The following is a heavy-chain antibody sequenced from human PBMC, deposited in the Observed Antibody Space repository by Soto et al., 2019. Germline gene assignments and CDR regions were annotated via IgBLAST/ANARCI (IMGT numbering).Heavy chain of an antibody. V-gene: IGHV3-23*01. Sequence: PVGSLRLSCAASGFTFWTYAMSWVRQAPGKGLEWVSVISGTGGGTSYADSVKGRFTISRDNSKNTLYLQMNSLGVEDTAVYYCARHPPPGYYYDSSGYYGYFQHWGQGTPVTVSS. J-gene: IGHJ1*01. CDR1: GFTFWTYA. CDR3: ARHPPPGYYYDSSGYYGYFQH. CDR2: ISGTGGGT. D-gene: IGHD3-22*01.